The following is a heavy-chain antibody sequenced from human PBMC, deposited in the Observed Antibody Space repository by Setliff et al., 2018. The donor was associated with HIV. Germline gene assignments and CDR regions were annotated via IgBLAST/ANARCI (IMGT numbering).Heavy chain of an antibody. D-gene: IGHD3-22*01. CDR1: GFTFSNYA. V-gene: IGHV3-23*01. J-gene: IGHJ4*02. CDR3: AKELAASGLGYFDS. CDR2: ILSTGERA. Sequence: PGGSLRLSCAASGFTFSNYAMSWVRQAPGEGLEWVSAILSTGERAFYADSVKGRFTISRDNSKITVYLQMNSLRAEDTAEYYCAKELAASGLGYFDSWGRGILVTVSS.